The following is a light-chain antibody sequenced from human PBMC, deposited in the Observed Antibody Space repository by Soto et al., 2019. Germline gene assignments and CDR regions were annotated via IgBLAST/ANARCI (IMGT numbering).Light chain of an antibody. Sequence: EIMLTQSPSTLSVSPGERATLSCRASQSVSSNLAWYQQKPGPAPRLLIYGASTRATGIPARFSGSGSGTEFTLTISSLQSEDFAVYYCQQYNNWPRTFGQGTKVDI. CDR3: QQYNNWPRT. CDR1: QSVSSN. CDR2: GAS. V-gene: IGKV3-15*01. J-gene: IGKJ1*01.